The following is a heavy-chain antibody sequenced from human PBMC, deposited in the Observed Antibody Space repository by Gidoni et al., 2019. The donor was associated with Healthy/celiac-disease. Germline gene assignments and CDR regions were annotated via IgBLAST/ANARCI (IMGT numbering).Heavy chain of an antibody. D-gene: IGHD6-19*01. V-gene: IGHV4-59*08. CDR3: ARQVSSGWYLGNAFDI. CDR1: CCSISSYY. CDR2: IYYSGST. J-gene: IGHJ3*02. Sequence: QVQLQESGPGLVKPSATLSLTCTVSCCSISSYYWSWIRQPPGKGLEWIWYIYYSGSTNYNPSLKSRVTISVDTSKNQFSLKLSSVTAADTAVYYCARQVSSGWYLGNAFDIWGQGTMVTVSS.